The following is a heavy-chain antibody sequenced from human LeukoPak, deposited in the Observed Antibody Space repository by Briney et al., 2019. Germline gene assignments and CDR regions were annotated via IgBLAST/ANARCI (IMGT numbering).Heavy chain of an antibody. Sequence: PGGSLRLSRSASALTSSSYGMHWFRQAPGKGLEWGAVIWYDGSKKYYADSVKGRFTISRDNSKNTLYLQMDSLRAEDTAVYYCAKALYDSRGYDALDMWGQGTMVTVSS. CDR2: IWYDGSKK. CDR1: ALTSSSYG. J-gene: IGHJ3*02. V-gene: IGHV3-33*06. D-gene: IGHD3-22*01. CDR3: AKALYDSRGYDALDM.